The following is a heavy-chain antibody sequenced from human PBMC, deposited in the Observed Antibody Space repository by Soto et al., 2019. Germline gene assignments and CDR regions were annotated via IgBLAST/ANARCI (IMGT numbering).Heavy chain of an antibody. Sequence: QVHLVQSGAEVKKPGASVKVSCKASGYIFINYYIHWVRQAPGQGLEWSGIINPHGGSTNYAQKLRGRVTMARDTSTSTVYMGLSSLRSDATAVYYCARDLAAADYWGQGTLVTVSS. V-gene: IGHV1-46*01. CDR2: INPHGGST. J-gene: IGHJ4*02. D-gene: IGHD6-13*01. CDR3: ARDLAAADY. CDR1: GYIFINYY.